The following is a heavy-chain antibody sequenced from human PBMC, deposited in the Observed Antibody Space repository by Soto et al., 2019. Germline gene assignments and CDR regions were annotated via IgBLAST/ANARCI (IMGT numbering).Heavy chain of an antibody. CDR1: EFTFSNYA. CDR2: ISYDGNNK. J-gene: IGHJ6*02. D-gene: IGHD3-22*01. CDR3: AASRGFDSSGYSGYYYGMDV. V-gene: IGHV3-30*03. Sequence: PGGSLRLSCAASEFTFSNYAMHWVRQAPGKGLQWLAVISYDGNNKYYADSVEGRFTISRDNAKKYLYLQMNSLRPDDTALYYCAASRGFDSSGYSGYYYGMDVWGQGTTVTVSS.